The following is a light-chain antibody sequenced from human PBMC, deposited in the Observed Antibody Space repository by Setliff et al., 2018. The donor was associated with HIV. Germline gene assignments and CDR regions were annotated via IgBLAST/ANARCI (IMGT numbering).Light chain of an antibody. J-gene: IGLJ1*01. CDR3: SSYTSSSTPEV. V-gene: IGLV2-14*01. CDR1: SSDVGGYNS. CDR2: EVS. Sequence: QSALTQPASVSGSPGQSITISCTGTSSDVGGYNSVSWYQQHPGKAPKIMIYEVSNRPSGVSNRFSGSKSGNTASLTISGLQAEDAADYYCSSYTSSSTPEVFGTGTKVTGL.